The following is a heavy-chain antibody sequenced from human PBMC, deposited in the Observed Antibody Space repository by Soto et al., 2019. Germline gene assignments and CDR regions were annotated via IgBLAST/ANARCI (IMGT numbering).Heavy chain of an antibody. CDR1: GYTFSNYG. CDR3: ARVFASGSSGFGA. CDR2: IIPYFDTT. V-gene: IGHV1-69*05. Sequence: SVKVSCKTSGYTFSNYGITWVRQAPGQLLEWMGWIIPYFDTTNYAQKFQGRVSITTDKSTSTAYMELSSLRSEDTAVYYCARVFASGSSGFGAWGQGTLVTVS. D-gene: IGHD3-10*01. J-gene: IGHJ5*02.